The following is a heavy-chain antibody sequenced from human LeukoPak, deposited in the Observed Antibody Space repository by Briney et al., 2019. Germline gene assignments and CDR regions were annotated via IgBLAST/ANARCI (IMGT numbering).Heavy chain of an antibody. CDR2: IRYDERNK. Sequence: GGSLRLSCAASGFSFSRYDIHWVRQAPGKGLEWVAFIRYDERNKNYADSVKGRFTISRDNFMSTVYLQMNSLRAEDTAVYYCTKDRQTITIFGVVNTPRANFDYWGQGTLVTVSS. D-gene: IGHD3-3*01. CDR1: GFSFSRYD. V-gene: IGHV3-30*02. J-gene: IGHJ4*02. CDR3: TKDRQTITIFGVVNTPRANFDY.